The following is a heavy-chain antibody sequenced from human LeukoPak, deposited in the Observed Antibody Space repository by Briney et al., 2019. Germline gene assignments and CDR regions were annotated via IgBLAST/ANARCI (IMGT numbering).Heavy chain of an antibody. CDR3: ARRPCGGDCYSSNPYYYYYGMDV. J-gene: IGHJ6*02. D-gene: IGHD2-21*02. CDR2: VIPIFGTA. Sequence: SVKVSCKASGGTFSSYAISWVRQAPGQGLEWMGGVIPIFGTANYAQKFQGRVTITADESTSTAYMELSSLRSEDTAVYYCARRPCGGDCYSSNPYYYYYGMDVWGQGTTVTVSS. V-gene: IGHV1-69*13. CDR1: GGTFSSYA.